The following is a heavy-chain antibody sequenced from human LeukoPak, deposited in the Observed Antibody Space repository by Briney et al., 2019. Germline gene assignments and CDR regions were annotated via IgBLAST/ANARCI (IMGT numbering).Heavy chain of an antibody. J-gene: IGHJ4*02. D-gene: IGHD1-20*01. CDR1: GFTVITND. Sequence: PGGSLRLSCAASGFTVITNDMTWVRQAPGMGLEWVATINKDGSDKYYLDSVKGRFTISRDNAENSLSLQMNSLRAEDTALYYCVRDGHNWNDLDYWGQGTLVTVSS. CDR2: INKDGSDK. CDR3: VRDGHNWNDLDY. V-gene: IGHV3-7*03.